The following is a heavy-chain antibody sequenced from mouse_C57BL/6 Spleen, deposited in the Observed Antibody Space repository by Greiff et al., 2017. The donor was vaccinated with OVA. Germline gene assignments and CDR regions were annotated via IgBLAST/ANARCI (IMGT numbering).Heavy chain of an antibody. Sequence: EVQLQQSGPGLVKPSQSLSLTCSVTGYSITSGYYWNWIRQFPGNKLEWMGYISYDGSNNYNPSLKNRISITRDTSKNQFFLKLNPVTTEDTATYYCARAYGNYDWFAYWGQGTLVTVSA. CDR2: ISYDGSN. J-gene: IGHJ3*01. CDR1: GYSITSGYY. CDR3: ARAYGNYDWFAY. D-gene: IGHD2-10*02. V-gene: IGHV3-6*01.